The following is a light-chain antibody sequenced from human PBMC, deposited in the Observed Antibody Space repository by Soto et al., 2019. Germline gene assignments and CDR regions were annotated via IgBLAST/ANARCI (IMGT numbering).Light chain of an antibody. Sequence: EIVMTQSPATLSVSPGERATLSCRASQSVGSDLAWYQQKPGQAPKLLIYDASSRATGIPDRFSGGGSGTDFALTISRLEPEDFALYYCQHYGDSSWTFGQGTKVDIK. V-gene: IGKV3-20*01. CDR1: QSVGSD. CDR3: QHYGDSSWT. CDR2: DAS. J-gene: IGKJ1*01.